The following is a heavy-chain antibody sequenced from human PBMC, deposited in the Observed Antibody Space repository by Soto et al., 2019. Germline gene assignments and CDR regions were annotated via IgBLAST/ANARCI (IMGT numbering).Heavy chain of an antibody. D-gene: IGHD6-19*01. CDR1: GDSISSSGFS. V-gene: IGHV4-39*01. CDR2: IYYSGST. Sequence: QLQLQESGPGLVQPSETLSLTCAVSGDSISSSGFSWGWIRQPPGKGLEWIGSIYYSGSTYYNPSLKSRVTISVDTSKSQCSLKMRSVTAADTAVYYCARRQQWLAGYFDYWGQGTLVTVSS. CDR3: ARRQQWLAGYFDY. J-gene: IGHJ4*02.